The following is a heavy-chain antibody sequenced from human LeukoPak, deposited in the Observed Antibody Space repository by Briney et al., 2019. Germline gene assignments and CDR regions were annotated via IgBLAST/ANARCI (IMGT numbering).Heavy chain of an antibody. Sequence: ASVKVSCKASGYTFTGYYLHWVRQAPGQGLEWMGWINPNSGGTNYAQKFQGRVTMTRDTSISTAYMEPSRLRSDDTAVYYCATQYGDYVYYFDYWGQGTLVTVSS. V-gene: IGHV1-2*02. J-gene: IGHJ4*02. D-gene: IGHD4-17*01. CDR1: GYTFTGYY. CDR3: ATQYGDYVYYFDY. CDR2: INPNSGGT.